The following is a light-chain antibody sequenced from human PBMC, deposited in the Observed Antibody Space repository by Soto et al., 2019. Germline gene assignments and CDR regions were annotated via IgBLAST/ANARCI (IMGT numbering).Light chain of an antibody. J-gene: IGLJ2*01. V-gene: IGLV2-8*01. Sequence: QSVLTQPPSASGSPGQSVTISCTGTSNDVGDYNYVSWYQQHPDKAPKLIIYEVIKRPSGVPDRFSGSKSGNTASLTVSGLQAEDEGNYYCTSYAGVHNVVFGGGTQLTVL. CDR1: SNDVGDYNY. CDR2: EVI. CDR3: TSYAGVHNVV.